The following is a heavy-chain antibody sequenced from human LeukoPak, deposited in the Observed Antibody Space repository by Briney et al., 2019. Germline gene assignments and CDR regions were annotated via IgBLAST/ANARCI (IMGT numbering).Heavy chain of an antibody. D-gene: IGHD5-12*01. CDR2: ISSSSSSI. V-gene: IGHV3-21*01. Sequence: GGSLRLSCAASGFTFSSYSMNWVRQARGKGLEWVSSISSSSSSIYYAASVKARFTISRDNAKNSLYLQMNSLRAEDTAVYYCARADSGTPYYFDYWGQGTLVTVSS. CDR1: GFTFSSYS. J-gene: IGHJ4*02. CDR3: ARADSGTPYYFDY.